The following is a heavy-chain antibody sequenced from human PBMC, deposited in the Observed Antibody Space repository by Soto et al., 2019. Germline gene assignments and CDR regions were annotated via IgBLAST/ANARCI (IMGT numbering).Heavy chain of an antibody. CDR2: IYPGDSET. Sequence: GESLKISCKGSGYSFTNYWIAWVRQMPGKGLEWMGIIYPGDSETKYSPSFQGQVTISADKSIGTAYLQWSRLKASDTAMYYCARRCSGGTCQSSHYFYGMDVWGQGTTVTVSS. J-gene: IGHJ6*02. CDR3: ARRCSGGTCQSSHYFYGMDV. V-gene: IGHV5-51*01. D-gene: IGHD2-15*01. CDR1: GYSFTNYW.